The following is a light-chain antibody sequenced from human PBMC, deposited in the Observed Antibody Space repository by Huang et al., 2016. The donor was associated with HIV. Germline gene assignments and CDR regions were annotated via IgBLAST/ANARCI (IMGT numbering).Light chain of an antibody. CDR1: QSVSSS. CDR2: DAS. J-gene: IGKJ4*01. Sequence: EIVLTQSPATLSLSPGERATLSCRASQSVSSSLAWYQHKPGQAPRRLIYDASNRATGIPARFSGRGSGTDFTLTISSLEPEDFAVYYCQQRINLGTFGGGTKVEIK. V-gene: IGKV3-11*01. CDR3: QQRINLGT.